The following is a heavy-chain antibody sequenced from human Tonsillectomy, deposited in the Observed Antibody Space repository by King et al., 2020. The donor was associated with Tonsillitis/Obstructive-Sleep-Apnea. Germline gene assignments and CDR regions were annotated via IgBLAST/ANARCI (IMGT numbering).Heavy chain of an antibody. D-gene: IGHD2-2*01. V-gene: IGHV3-23*04. CDR3: VKFNGLQYQLQYYFDY. CDR2: ISGSGGST. CDR1: GFTFSYYA. Sequence: VQLVESGGGLVQAGGSLRLSCVASGFTFSYYALTWVRQAPGKGLEWVSAISGSGGSTYYADSVKGRFTISRDNSKNTLYLQMNSLRAEDTAVYYCVKFNGLQYQLQYYFDYWRQGPLVTVSS. J-gene: IGHJ4*02.